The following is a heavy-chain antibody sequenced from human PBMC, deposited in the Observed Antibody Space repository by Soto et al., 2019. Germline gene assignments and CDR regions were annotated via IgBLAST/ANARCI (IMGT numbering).Heavy chain of an antibody. V-gene: IGHV4-31*03. Sequence: QVQLQESGPGLVKPSQTLSLTCTVSGGSISSGGYYWSWIRQHPGKRLEWIGYIYYSGSTYYNPSLKSRVTIAVDTSKNQCSSKLSSVTAADTAVYYCARGRTSSPTPGDYWGQGTLVTVST. CDR2: IYYSGST. J-gene: IGHJ4*02. CDR1: GGSISSGGYY. CDR3: ARGRTSSPTPGDY. D-gene: IGHD2-2*01.